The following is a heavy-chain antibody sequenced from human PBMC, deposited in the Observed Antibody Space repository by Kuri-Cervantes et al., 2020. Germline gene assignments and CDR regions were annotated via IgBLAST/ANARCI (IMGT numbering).Heavy chain of an antibody. J-gene: IGHJ4*02. CDR2: INWNGDST. CDR1: GFIFSDYY. V-gene: IGHV3-20*04. D-gene: IGHD3-10*01. Sequence: ETLSLTCAASGFIFSDYYMSWVRQAPGKGLEWVSGINWNGDSTGYADSVKGRFTISRDNAKNSLYLQMNSLRAEDTALYYCARRKAGSGSYSAGADYWGQGTLVTVSS. CDR3: ARRKAGSGSYSAGADY.